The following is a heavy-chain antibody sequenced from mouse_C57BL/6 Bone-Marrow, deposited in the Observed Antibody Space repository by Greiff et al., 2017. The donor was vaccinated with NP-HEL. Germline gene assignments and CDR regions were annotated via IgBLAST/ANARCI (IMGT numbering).Heavy chain of an antibody. V-gene: IGHV8-12*01. J-gene: IGHJ2*01. D-gene: IGHD1-1*01. Sequence: QVTLKVCGPGILQSSQTLSLTCSFSGFSLSTSGMGVSWIRQPSGNGLEWLAHIYWDDDKRYNPSLKSRLTISKDTSRNQVFLKITSVDTADTATYYCARDYGSSYFDYWGQGTTLTVSS. CDR1: GFSLSTSGMG. CDR3: ARDYGSSYFDY. CDR2: IYWDDDK.